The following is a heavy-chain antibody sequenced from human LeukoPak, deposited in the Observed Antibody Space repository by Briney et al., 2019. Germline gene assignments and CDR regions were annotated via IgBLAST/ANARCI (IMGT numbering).Heavy chain of an antibody. CDR1: GLTFSSYA. V-gene: IGHV3-30*18. CDR2: ISYDGSNK. D-gene: IGHD1-26*01. Sequence: QPGGSLRLSCAASGLTFSSYAMHWLPQAPGKGLEGVADISYDGSNKYYAHSVKGRFTISRDNSKNTLYLQMNSLRAEDTAVYYGENDAYSGSFRWFDPWGQGTLVTVSS. CDR3: ENDAYSGSFRWFDP. J-gene: IGHJ5*02.